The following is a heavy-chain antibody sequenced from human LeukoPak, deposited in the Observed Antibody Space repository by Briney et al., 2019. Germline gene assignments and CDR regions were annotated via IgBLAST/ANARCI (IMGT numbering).Heavy chain of an antibody. J-gene: IGHJ4*02. CDR2: ISYDGSNK. CDR3: AKGVAWGTRVGHTLNYFDY. CDR1: GFTFSSYG. V-gene: IGHV3-30*18. D-gene: IGHD3-16*01. Sequence: GGSLRLSCAASGFTFSSYGMHWVRQAPGKGLEWVAVISYDGSNKYYADSVKGRFTISRDNSKNTLYLQMNSLRAEDTAVYYCAKGVAWGTRVGHTLNYFDYWGQGTLVTVSS.